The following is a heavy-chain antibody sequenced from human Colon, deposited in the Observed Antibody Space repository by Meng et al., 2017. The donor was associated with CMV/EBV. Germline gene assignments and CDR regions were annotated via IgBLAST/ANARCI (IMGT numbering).Heavy chain of an antibody. CDR2: INPNSGGT. CDR1: GYTFTGYY. Sequence: ASVKVSCKASGYTFTGYYMHWVRQAPGQGLEWMGWINPNSGGTNYAQKFQGRVTMTRDTSISTAYKELSRLRSEDTAVYYCAGAPRSGSHAVSYSMNVWGQGTTVTVSS. CDR3: AGAPRSGSHAVSYSMNV. V-gene: IGHV1-2*02. D-gene: IGHD1-26*01. J-gene: IGHJ6*02.